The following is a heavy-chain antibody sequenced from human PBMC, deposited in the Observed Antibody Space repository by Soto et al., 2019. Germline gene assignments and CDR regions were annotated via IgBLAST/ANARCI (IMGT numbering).Heavy chain of an antibody. D-gene: IGHD3-10*01. V-gene: IGHV3-48*02. Sequence: EVQLVEAGGGLVQPGGSLRLSCAASGFTFSRYNMNWVRQAPGKGLEGISYISSSGSMIYYTDSVEGRFTISRDNAKNSLYLQMNSLRDKETAVYYCARDDWVFRGAISLPFDFWGPGTLVTVSS. CDR2: ISSSGSMI. J-gene: IGHJ4*02. CDR3: ARDDWVFRGAISLPFDF. CDR1: GFTFSRYN.